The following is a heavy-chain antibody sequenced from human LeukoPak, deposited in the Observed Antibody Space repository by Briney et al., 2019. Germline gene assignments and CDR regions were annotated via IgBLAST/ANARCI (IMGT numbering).Heavy chain of an antibody. D-gene: IGHD3-22*01. V-gene: IGHV1-69*05. Sequence: ASVKVSCKASGGTFSSYAISWVRQAPGQGREWMGGIIPIFGTANYAQKFQGRVTITTDESTSTAYMELSSLRSEDTAVYYCARGGYYDSSGYFDYGGQGTLVTVSS. CDR3: ARGGYYDSSGYFDY. CDR1: GGTFSSYA. J-gene: IGHJ4*02. CDR2: IIPIFGTA.